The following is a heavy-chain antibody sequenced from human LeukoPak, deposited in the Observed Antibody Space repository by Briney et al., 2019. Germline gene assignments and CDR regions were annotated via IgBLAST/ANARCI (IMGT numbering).Heavy chain of an antibody. CDR1: GGSINSSRSY. Sequence: SETLSLTCTVSGGSINSSRSYWGWIRQPPGKGLEWIGSIYYSGSTYYNPSLKSRVTMSVDTSKNQFSLKLSSVTAADTAVYYCARDALGTRGRVYYFDYWGQGTLVTVSS. CDR2: IYYSGST. V-gene: IGHV4-39*07. CDR3: ARDALGTRGRVYYFDY. J-gene: IGHJ4*02. D-gene: IGHD3-16*01.